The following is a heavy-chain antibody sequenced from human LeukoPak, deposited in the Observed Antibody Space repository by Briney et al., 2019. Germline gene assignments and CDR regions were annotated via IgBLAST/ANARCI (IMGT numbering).Heavy chain of an antibody. Sequence: GGSLRLSCAASGFTVSSNYMSWVRQAPGKGLEWVSVIYSGGSTYYADSVKGRFTISRDNSKNTLYLQMNSLRAEDTAVYYCAKVYYDSSGYLSRPKGYYYMDVWGKGTTVTISS. V-gene: IGHV3-53*01. CDR3: AKVYYDSSGYLSRPKGYYYMDV. D-gene: IGHD3-22*01. CDR1: GFTVSSNY. CDR2: IYSGGST. J-gene: IGHJ6*03.